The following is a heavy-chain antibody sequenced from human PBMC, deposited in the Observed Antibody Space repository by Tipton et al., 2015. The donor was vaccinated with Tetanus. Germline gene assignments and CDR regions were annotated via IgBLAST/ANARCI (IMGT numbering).Heavy chain of an antibody. CDR2: INPSSGST. CDR1: GYTFTSYY. D-gene: IGHD2-8*01. V-gene: IGHV1-46*01. J-gene: IGHJ6*02. Sequence: QVQLVQSGAGVKKPGASVKVSCKASGYTFTSYYMHWVRQAPGQGLEWMGIINPSSGSTSYAQKFQGRVTMTRDTSTSTVYMELSSLRSEDTAVYYCARDCTNGVCGMDVWGQGTTVTVSS. CDR3: ARDCTNGVCGMDV.